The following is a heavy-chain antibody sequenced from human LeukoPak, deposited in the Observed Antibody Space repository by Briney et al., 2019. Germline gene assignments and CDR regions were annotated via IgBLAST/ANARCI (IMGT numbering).Heavy chain of an antibody. CDR2: IFYTGNT. Sequence: SETLSLTCTVSGGSITGFHWNWIRQPPGKGLEWIGYIFYTGNTNYNPSLQSRVTISLDTSKNHLSLKLRSVTAADTAFYYCARGPGRLDHWGQGTPVTV. V-gene: IGHV4-59*01. CDR1: GGSITGFH. J-gene: IGHJ4*02. D-gene: IGHD3-10*01. CDR3: ARGPGRLDH.